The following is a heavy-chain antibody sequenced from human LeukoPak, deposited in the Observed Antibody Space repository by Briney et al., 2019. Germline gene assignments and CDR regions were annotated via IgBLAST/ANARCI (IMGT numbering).Heavy chain of an antibody. J-gene: IGHJ4*02. V-gene: IGHV3-23*01. CDR2: IRGSGGNT. D-gene: IGHD3-22*01. Sequence: PGGSLRLSCAAPGFTFSSHAMTWVRQASGKGLEWVSSIRGSGGNTYYADSVKGRFTISRDNFKNTLYLQMNSLRAEDTAVYYCAKDYYDSSIFSAPHLFACWGQGTLVTVSS. CDR1: GFTFSSHA. CDR3: AKDYYDSSIFSAPHLFAC.